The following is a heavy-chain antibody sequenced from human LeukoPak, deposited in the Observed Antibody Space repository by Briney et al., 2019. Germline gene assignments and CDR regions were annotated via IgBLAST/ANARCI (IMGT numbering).Heavy chain of an antibody. CDR2: ISGSGGST. V-gene: IGHV3-23*01. Sequence: GGSLRLSCAASGFTFSSYAMSWVRQAPGKGLEWVSAISGSGGSTYYADSVKGRITISRDNSKNTLYLQMNSLRAEDTAVYYCAKDNYGGNGALDYWGQGTLVTVSS. D-gene: IGHD4-23*01. CDR1: GFTFSSYA. CDR3: AKDNYGGNGALDY. J-gene: IGHJ4*02.